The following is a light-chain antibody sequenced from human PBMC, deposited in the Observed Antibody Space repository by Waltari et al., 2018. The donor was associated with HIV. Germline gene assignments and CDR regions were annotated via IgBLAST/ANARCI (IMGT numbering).Light chain of an antibody. CDR1: NSNIGSNY. Sequence: QSVLTQPPSASGTPGQRVTISCSGSNSNIGSNYVYWYKQLPGTTPKLLIYRNNQRPSVVPDRFSGSKSDTSASLAISGLRSEDEGDYFCAAWDDSLSSGMFGGGTRLTVL. V-gene: IGLV1-47*01. CDR2: RNN. J-gene: IGLJ3*02. CDR3: AAWDDSLSSGM.